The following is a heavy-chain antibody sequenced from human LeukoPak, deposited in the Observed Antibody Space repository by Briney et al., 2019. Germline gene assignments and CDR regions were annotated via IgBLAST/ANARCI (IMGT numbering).Heavy chain of an antibody. Sequence: SVKVSCKASGGTFSSYAISWVRQAPGQGLGWMGGIIPIFGTANYAQKFQGRVTITADESTSTAYMELSSLRSEDTAVYYCARVLMVRGSKGYYFDYWGQGTLVTVSS. CDR3: ARVLMVRGSKGYYFDY. CDR2: IIPIFGTA. D-gene: IGHD3-10*01. J-gene: IGHJ4*02. CDR1: GGTFSSYA. V-gene: IGHV1-69*13.